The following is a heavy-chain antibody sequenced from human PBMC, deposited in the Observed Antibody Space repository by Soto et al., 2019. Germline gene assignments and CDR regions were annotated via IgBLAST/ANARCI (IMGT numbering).Heavy chain of an antibody. V-gene: IGHV3-30-3*01. J-gene: IGHJ6*02. CDR1: GFTFSSYA. CDR2: ISYDGSNK. Sequence: QVQLVESGGGVVQPGRSLRLSCAASGFTFSSYAMHWVRQAPGKGLEWVAVISYDGSNKYYADSVKGRFTISIDNAKNPMYLQMNSLRAEDTAVYYCASSLLRYFDWLSRSHDIDVWGQGTTVRVSS. D-gene: IGHD3-9*01. CDR3: ASSLLRYFDWLSRSHDIDV.